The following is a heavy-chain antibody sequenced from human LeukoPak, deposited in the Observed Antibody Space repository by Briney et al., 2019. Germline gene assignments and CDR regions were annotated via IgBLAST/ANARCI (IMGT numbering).Heavy chain of an antibody. CDR1: GFTVSSNY. D-gene: IGHD6-13*01. Sequence: PGGSLRLSCAASGFTVSSNYMSWVRQAPGKGLEWVSVIYSGGSTYYADSVKGRFTISRDNSKNTLYLQMNSLRAEDTAVYYCARTVKYSGTPLDYWGQGTLVTVSS. CDR3: ARTVKYSGTPLDY. V-gene: IGHV3-66*01. CDR2: IYSGGST. J-gene: IGHJ4*02.